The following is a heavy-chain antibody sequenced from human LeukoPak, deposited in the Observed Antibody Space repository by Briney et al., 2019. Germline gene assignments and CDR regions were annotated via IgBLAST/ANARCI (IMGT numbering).Heavy chain of an antibody. D-gene: IGHD4-17*01. CDR1: GYSISSGYY. Sequence: PSETLSLTCAVSGYSISSGYYWGWIRPPPGKGLEWIGSIYHSGSTYYNPSLKSRVTISVDTSKNQFSLKLSSVTAAVTAVYYCASADGTVADYWGQGTLVTVSS. J-gene: IGHJ4*02. CDR3: ASADGTVADY. CDR2: IYHSGST. V-gene: IGHV4-38-2*01.